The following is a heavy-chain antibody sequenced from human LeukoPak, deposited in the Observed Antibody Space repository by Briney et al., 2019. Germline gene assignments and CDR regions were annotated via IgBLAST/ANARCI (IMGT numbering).Heavy chain of an antibody. D-gene: IGHD3-10*01. J-gene: IGHJ4*02. V-gene: IGHV3-30*18. CDR2: ISYDGSNK. CDR3: AKDMGHGSARYLDY. CDR1: GFTVNSNY. Sequence: GGSLRLSCAASGFTVNSNYLSWVRQAPGKGLEWVAVISYDGSNKYYADSVKGRFTISRDNSKNTLYLQMNSLRAEDTAVYYCAKDMGHGSARYLDYWGQGTLVTVSS.